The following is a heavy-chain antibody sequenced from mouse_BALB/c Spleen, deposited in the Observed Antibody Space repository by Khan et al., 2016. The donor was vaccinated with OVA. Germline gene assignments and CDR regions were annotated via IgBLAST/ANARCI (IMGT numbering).Heavy chain of an antibody. V-gene: IGHV1-7*01. Sequence: QVQLQQSGAELAKPGASVKMSCKASGYTFINYWILWVKQRPGQGLEWIGYINPSTGYTEYTQNFKDKATLTAEKSSSTAYMQLSSLTSEDSAVXYCARRGLRWDFDYWGQGTTLTVSS. CDR2: INPSTGYT. CDR1: GYTFINYW. J-gene: IGHJ2*01. D-gene: IGHD1-1*01. CDR3: ARRGLRWDFDY.